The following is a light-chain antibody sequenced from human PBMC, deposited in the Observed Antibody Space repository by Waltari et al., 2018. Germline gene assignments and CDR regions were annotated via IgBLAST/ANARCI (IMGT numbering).Light chain of an antibody. CDR1: QDISNY. CDR3: QQYDNLFIT. J-gene: IGKJ5*01. V-gene: IGKV1-33*01. CDR2: DAS. Sequence: DIQMTQSPSSLSASVGDRVTITCQASQDISNYLNWYQQKPGKDPKLLIYDASNLETGVPSRFSGSGSGTDFTFTISSLQPEDIATYYCQQYDNLFITFGQGTRLEIK.